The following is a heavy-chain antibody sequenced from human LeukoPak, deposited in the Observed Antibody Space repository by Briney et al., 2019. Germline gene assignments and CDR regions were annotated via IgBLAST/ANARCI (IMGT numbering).Heavy chain of an antibody. J-gene: IGHJ5*02. CDR3: ASSGVVAATHWFDP. D-gene: IGHD2-15*01. V-gene: IGHV4-34*01. Sequence: SETLSLTCAVYGGSFSGYYWSWIRQPPGKGLEWIGEINHSGSTNYNPSLKSRVTISVDTSKNQFSLELSSVTAADTAVYYCASSGVVAATHWFDPWGQGTLVTVSS. CDR1: GGSFSGYY. CDR2: INHSGST.